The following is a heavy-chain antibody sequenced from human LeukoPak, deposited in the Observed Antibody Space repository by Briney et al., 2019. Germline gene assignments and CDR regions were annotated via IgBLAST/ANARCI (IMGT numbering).Heavy chain of an antibody. Sequence: GASVKVSCKASGFTFTSSAVQWVRQARGQRLEWIGWIAVGSGNTNYAQKFQERVTITRDMSTSTAYMELGSLRSEDTAVYYCAAFGGMRWEHREKYYCGMDVWAKDTTVTVS. V-gene: IGHV1-58*01. CDR1: GFTFTSSA. J-gene: IGHJ6*04. CDR3: AAFGGMRWEHREKYYCGMDV. D-gene: IGHD1-26*01. CDR2: IAVGSGNT.